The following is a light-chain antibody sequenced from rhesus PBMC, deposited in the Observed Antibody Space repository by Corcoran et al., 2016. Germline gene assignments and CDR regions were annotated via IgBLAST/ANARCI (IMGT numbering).Light chain of an antibody. CDR2: EVS. CDR3: MQGIEFPYS. J-gene: IGKJ2*01. Sequence: DIVMTQTPLSLPVTPGEPASISCRSSQSLLDSEDGNTYLDWYLQKPGQSPQLLIYEVSNRASGVPDRFSGSGSDTDFTLKISRVEAEDVGVYYCMQGIEFPYSFGKGTKVEIK. CDR1: QSLLDSEDGNTY. V-gene: IGKV2-104*02.